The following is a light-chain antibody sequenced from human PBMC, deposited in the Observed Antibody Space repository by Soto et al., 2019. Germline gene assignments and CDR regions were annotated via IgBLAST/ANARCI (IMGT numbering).Light chain of an antibody. CDR2: DV. V-gene: IGLV2-14*01. CDR1: SSDVGGSIY. CDR3: NSYTSSGTVV. J-gene: IGLJ3*02. Sequence: QSVLTQPASVSGWPGQSITIYCTGTSSDVGGSIYVSWYQLSPGKAPKLLIYDVVRPSGVSNRFSGSKSGNTASLTISGLQAEDEADYYCNSYTSSGTVVFGGGTKLTVL.